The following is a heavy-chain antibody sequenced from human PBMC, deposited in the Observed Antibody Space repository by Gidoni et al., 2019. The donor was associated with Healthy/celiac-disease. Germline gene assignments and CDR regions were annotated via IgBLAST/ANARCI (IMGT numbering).Heavy chain of an antibody. Sequence: QVQLQESGPGLVKPSGTLSLTCSVSGGSISSSNWWSWVRQPPGKGLEWVGEIYHSGSTNYNPSLKRRVTISVDKSKNQFSLKLSSGTAADTAVYYCARSRVHQASFDPWGQGTLVTVSS. CDR1: GGSISSSNW. CDR2: IYHSGST. CDR3: ARSRVHQASFDP. J-gene: IGHJ5*02. V-gene: IGHV4-4*02. D-gene: IGHD3-10*01.